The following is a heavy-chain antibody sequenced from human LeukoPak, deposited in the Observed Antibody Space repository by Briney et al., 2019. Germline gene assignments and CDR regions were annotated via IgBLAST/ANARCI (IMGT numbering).Heavy chain of an antibody. CDR3: VRRLLLWFGGNTAHFDY. J-gene: IGHJ4*02. V-gene: IGHV4-34*01. CDR1: GVSFSGYY. CDR2: INHSGST. Sequence: SETLSLTCAVYGVSFSGYYWSWIRQPPGKGLEWIGEINHSGSTNYNPSLKSRVTISVDTSKNQFSLKLSSVTAADTAVYYCVRRLLLWFGGNTAHFDYWGQGTLVTVSS. D-gene: IGHD3-10*01.